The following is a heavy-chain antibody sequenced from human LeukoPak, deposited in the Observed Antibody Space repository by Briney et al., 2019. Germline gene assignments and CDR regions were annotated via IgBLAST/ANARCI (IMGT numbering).Heavy chain of an antibody. CDR2: INHSGST. D-gene: IGHD3-3*01. J-gene: IGHJ6*02. CDR1: GGSFSGYY. V-gene: IGHV4-34*01. CDR3: ARGRFLEWLYSYYYYGMDV. Sequence: PSETLSLTCAVYGGSFSGYYWSWIRQPPGKGLEWIGEINHSGSTNYNPSLKSRVTISVDTSKNQFSLKLSSVTAADTAVYYCARGRFLEWLYSYYYYGMDVWGQGTTVTVS.